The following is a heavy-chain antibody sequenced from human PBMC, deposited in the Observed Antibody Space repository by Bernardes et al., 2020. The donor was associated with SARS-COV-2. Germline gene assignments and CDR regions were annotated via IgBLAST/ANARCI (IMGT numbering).Heavy chain of an antibody. CDR2: IKGDGSRT. D-gene: IGHD3-16*01. CDR1: GFTFSSYW. Sequence: GGSLRLSCAASGFTFSSYWMSWVRQAPGKGLEWVANIKGDGSRTKYADSVKGRFTISRDNARSTVYLQMSSLRVEDAAVYFCARGGDTDYESYFDYWGQGTLVTVSP. V-gene: IGHV3-7*03. J-gene: IGHJ4*02. CDR3: ARGGDTDYESYFDY.